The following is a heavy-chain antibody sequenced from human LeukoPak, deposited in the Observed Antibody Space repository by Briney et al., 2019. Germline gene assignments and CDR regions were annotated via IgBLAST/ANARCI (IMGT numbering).Heavy chain of an antibody. D-gene: IGHD3-22*01. J-gene: IGHJ4*02. Sequence: SETLSLTCAVYGGSFSGYYWSWIRQPPGKRLEWIGEINHSGSTNYNPSLKSRVTISVDTSKNQFSLKLSSVTAADTAVYYCARLNDSSGYYLFDYWGQGTLVTVSS. V-gene: IGHV4-34*01. CDR3: ARLNDSSGYYLFDY. CDR1: GGSFSGYY. CDR2: INHSGST.